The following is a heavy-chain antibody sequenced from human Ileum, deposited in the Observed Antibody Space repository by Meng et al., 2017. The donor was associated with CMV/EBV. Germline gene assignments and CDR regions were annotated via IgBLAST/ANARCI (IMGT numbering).Heavy chain of an antibody. Sequence: GGSLRLSCAASGFAFSSYDMHWVRQATGKGLEWVSAIYTAGDTYYPGSVKGRFTISRENAKNSLYLQMNSLRVGDTAVYYCARGVPYDSSGEFDYWGQG. J-gene: IGHJ4*02. CDR1: GFAFSSYD. CDR2: IYTAGDT. V-gene: IGHV3-13*01. CDR3: ARGVPYDSSGEFDY. D-gene: IGHD3-22*01.